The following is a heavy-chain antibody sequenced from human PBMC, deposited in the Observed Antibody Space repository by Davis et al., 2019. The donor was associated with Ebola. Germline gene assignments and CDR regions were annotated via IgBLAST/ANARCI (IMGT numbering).Heavy chain of an antibody. CDR3: ARADSGSYWDYFDY. D-gene: IGHD1-26*01. V-gene: IGHV3-7*01. CDR2: IKQDGSEK. Sequence: GESLKISCAASGFTFSSYWMSWVRQAPGKGLEWVANIKQDGSEKYYVDSVKGRFTISRDNAKNSLYLQMNSLRAEDTAVYYCARADSGSYWDYFDYWGQGTLVTVSS. J-gene: IGHJ4*02. CDR1: GFTFSSYW.